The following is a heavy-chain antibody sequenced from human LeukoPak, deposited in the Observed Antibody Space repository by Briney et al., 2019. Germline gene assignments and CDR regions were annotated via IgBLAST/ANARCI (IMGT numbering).Heavy chain of an antibody. V-gene: IGHV4-31*03. CDR3: ARGRGRSMTTVVIINYYGMDV. J-gene: IGHJ6*02. CDR2: IYYSGST. D-gene: IGHD4-23*01. Sequence: SQTLSLTCTVSGGSISSGGYYWSWIRQHPGKGLEWIGYIYYSGSTYYNPSLKSRVTISVDTSKNQFSLKLSSVTAAGTAVYYCARGRGRSMTTVVIINYYGMDVWGQGTTVTVSS. CDR1: GGSISSGGYY.